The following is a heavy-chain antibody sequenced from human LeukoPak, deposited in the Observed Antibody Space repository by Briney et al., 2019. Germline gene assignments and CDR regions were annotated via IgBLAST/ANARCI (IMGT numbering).Heavy chain of an antibody. CDR1: GGTFSSYA. J-gene: IGHJ4*02. Sequence: SVKVSCKASGGTFSSYAISWVRQAPGQGLEWMGRIIPILGIANYAQKFQGRVTITADKSTSTAYMELSSLRSEDTAVYYCATAGIAVAGAFFDYWGQGTLVTVSS. CDR3: ATAGIAVAGAFFDY. V-gene: IGHV1-69*04. CDR2: IIPILGIA. D-gene: IGHD6-19*01.